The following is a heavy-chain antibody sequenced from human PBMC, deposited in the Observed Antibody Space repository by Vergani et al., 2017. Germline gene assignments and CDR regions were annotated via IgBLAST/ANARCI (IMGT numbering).Heavy chain of an antibody. J-gene: IGHJ5*01. V-gene: IGHV4-38-2*02. CDR3: GVIMVRSPRPDNWFDS. D-gene: IGHD3-10*01. Sequence: QIQLQESGPGLVKPSETLSLTCSVSGYSISRGFYWAWIRQTPEKGLEWIGGMFHTGEASNSPSLQSRVAFSMDTSKNQFSLQLTSVTAADTAVYFCGVIMVRSPRPDNWFDSWGRRTLVTVSS. CDR2: MFHTGEA. CDR1: GYSISRGFY.